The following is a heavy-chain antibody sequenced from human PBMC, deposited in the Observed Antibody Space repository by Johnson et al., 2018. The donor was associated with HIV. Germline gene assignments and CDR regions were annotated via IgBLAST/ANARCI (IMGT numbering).Heavy chain of an antibody. J-gene: IGHJ3*02. CDR2: IWYDGSNK. CDR3: AKDLRRGSGGEADAFDI. D-gene: IGHD1-26*01. CDR1: GFTFSSYG. Sequence: QVQLVESGGGVVQPGRSLRLSCAASGFTFSSYGMHWVRQAPGKGLEWVAVIWYDGSNKYYADSVKGRFTISRDNSKNTLYLQMNSLRAEDTAVYYCAKDLRRGSGGEADAFDIWGEGTMVTVSS. V-gene: IGHV3-33*06.